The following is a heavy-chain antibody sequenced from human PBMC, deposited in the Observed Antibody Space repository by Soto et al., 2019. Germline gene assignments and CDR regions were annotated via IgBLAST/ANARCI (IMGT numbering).Heavy chain of an antibody. CDR3: ARDRSKYYYDSSGYYYYGMDV. D-gene: IGHD3-22*01. CDR1: GGSISSGDYY. Sequence: SETLSLTXTVSGGSISSGDYYWSWIRQPPGKGLEWIGYIYYSGSTYYNPSLKSRVTISVDTSKNQFSLKLSSVTAADTAVYYCARDRSKYYYDSSGYYYYGMDVWGQGTTVTVSS. CDR2: IYYSGST. V-gene: IGHV4-30-4*01. J-gene: IGHJ6*02.